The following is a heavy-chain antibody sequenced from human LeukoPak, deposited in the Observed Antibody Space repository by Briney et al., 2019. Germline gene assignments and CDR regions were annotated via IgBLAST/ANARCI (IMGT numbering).Heavy chain of an antibody. CDR2: ISAYNGNT. Sequence: GASVKVSCKASGYTFTSYGISWVRQAPGQGLEWMGWISAYNGNTNYAQKLQGRVTMTTDTSTSTAYMELRSLRSDDTAVYYCARDPLQWELRHRAFDYWGQGTLVTVSS. CDR1: GYTFTSYG. V-gene: IGHV1-18*01. J-gene: IGHJ4*02. D-gene: IGHD1-26*01. CDR3: ARDPLQWELRHRAFDY.